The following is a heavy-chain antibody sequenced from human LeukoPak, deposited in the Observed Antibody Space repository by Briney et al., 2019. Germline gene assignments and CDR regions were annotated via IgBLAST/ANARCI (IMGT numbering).Heavy chain of an antibody. CDR2: ISSSSSYI. CDR3: ARALTPGIAAAVSY. CDR1: GFTFSSYS. J-gene: IGHJ4*02. D-gene: IGHD6-13*01. V-gene: IGHV3-21*01. Sequence: PGGSLRLSCATSGFTFSSYSMNWVRQAPGKGLEWVSSISSSSSYIYYADSVKGRFTISRDNAKNSLYLQMNSLRAEDTAVYYCARALTPGIAAAVSYWGQGILVTVSS.